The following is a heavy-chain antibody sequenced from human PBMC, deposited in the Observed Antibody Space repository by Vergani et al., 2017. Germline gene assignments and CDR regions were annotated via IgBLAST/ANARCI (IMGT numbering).Heavy chain of an antibody. CDR2: ISGSGGST. D-gene: IGHD6-19*01. Sequence: EVQLLESGGGLVQPGGSLGLSCAASGFPFSSYAMSGVRQAPGKGLEWVSAISGSGGSTYYADSVKGRFTISRDNSKNTLYLQMNSLRAEDTAVYYCAKVGRAAVAVDAFDIWGQGTMVTVSS. V-gene: IGHV3-23*01. CDR3: AKVGRAAVAVDAFDI. J-gene: IGHJ3*02. CDR1: GFPFSSYA.